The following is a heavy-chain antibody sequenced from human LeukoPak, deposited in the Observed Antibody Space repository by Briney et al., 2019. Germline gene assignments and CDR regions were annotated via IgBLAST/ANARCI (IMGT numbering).Heavy chain of an antibody. CDR2: IYYSGSN. J-gene: IGHJ5*02. Sequence: SETLSLTCTVSGGSISSSGYYWGWIRQTPGKGPEWIGSIYYSGSNYHNPSLKSRVSMSVDTSKNQFSLKLSSVTAADTAVYYCANMGYSYAPGLFDPWGQGTLVTVSS. D-gene: IGHD5-18*01. V-gene: IGHV4-39*07. CDR1: GGSISSSGYY. CDR3: ANMGYSYAPGLFDP.